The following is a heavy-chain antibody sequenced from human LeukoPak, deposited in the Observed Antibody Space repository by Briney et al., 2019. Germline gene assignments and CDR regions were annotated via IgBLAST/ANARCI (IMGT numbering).Heavy chain of an antibody. Sequence: GESLKISCKGSGYSFTSYWIGWVRQMPGKGLEWMGIIYPGDSDTRYSPSFQDQVTISADKSISTAYLQWSSLKASDTAMYYCARASIAVAGTLDYWGQGTLVTVSS. D-gene: IGHD6-19*01. J-gene: IGHJ4*02. V-gene: IGHV5-51*01. CDR1: GYSFTSYW. CDR3: ARASIAVAGTLDY. CDR2: IYPGDSDT.